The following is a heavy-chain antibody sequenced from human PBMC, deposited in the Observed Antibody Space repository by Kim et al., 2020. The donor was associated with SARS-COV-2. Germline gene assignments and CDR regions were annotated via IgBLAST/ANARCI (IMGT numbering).Heavy chain of an antibody. CDR2: IYPDNSET. V-gene: IGHV5-51*01. CDR3: ARPIQGSRTWYRGGGGMDV. D-gene: IGHD6-13*01. J-gene: IGHJ6*02. CDR1: GYSFTSYW. Sequence: GESLKISCKGFGYSFTSYWIGWVRQMPGKGLEWMGIIYPDNSETRYSPSFQGQVTISADKSISTAYLQWSSLKASDTAMYYCARPIQGSRTWYRGGGGMDVWGQGTTVTASS.